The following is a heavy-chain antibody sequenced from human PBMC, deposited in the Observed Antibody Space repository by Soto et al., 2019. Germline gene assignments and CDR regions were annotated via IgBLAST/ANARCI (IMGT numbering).Heavy chain of an antibody. CDR2: IYYSGST. CDR3: ARDRRTGTLQIGTYGMDV. CDR1: GGSISSSSYY. Sequence: SETLSLTCTVSGGSISSSSYYWGWIRQPPGKGLEWIGSIYYSGSTYHNPSLKSRVTISVDTSKNQFSLKLSSVTAADTAVYYCARDRRTGTLQIGTYGMDVWGQGTTVTV. D-gene: IGHD1-7*01. V-gene: IGHV4-39*02. J-gene: IGHJ6*02.